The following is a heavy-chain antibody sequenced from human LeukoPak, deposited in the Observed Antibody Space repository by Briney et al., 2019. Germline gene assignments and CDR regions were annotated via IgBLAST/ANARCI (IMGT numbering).Heavy chain of an antibody. V-gene: IGHV3-48*03. J-gene: IGHJ4*02. CDR2: ISSSGSTI. D-gene: IGHD1-26*01. CDR3: ARDLRIVSGSYLDY. Sequence: GGSLRLSCAASGFTFDDYAMHWVRQAPGKGLEWVSYISSSGSTIYYADSVKGRFISSRDNTKNSLYLQMNSLRAEDTAIYYCARDLRIVSGSYLDYWGQGTLVTVSS. CDR1: GFTFDDYA.